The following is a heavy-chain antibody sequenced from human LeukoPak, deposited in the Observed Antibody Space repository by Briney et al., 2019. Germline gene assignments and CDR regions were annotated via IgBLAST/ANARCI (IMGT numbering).Heavy chain of an antibody. V-gene: IGHV1-18*01. D-gene: IGHD6-19*01. J-gene: IGHJ4*02. Sequence: ASVKVSCKASGYTFTTYDFTWVRQAPGQGLEWMGGISGSSGNRNYAQKLQGRVTMTTDTSTSTAYVELRSLRSDDTAVYYCARSSGWYAPAIDYWGEGALVTVSS. CDR3: ARSSGWYAPAIDY. CDR2: ISGSSGNR. CDR1: GYTFTTYD.